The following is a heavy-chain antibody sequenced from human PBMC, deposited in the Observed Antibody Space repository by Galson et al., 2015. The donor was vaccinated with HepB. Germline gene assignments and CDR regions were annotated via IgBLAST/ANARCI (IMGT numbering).Heavy chain of an antibody. CDR3: ARGAYYDSSGFYYAY. D-gene: IGHD3-22*01. CDR2: IIPIFGTA. Sequence: SVKVSCKASGGTFSTYAISWVRQAPGQGLEWMGGIIPIFGTANYAQKFQGRVTITADESTRTAYMDLSSLTSEDTAVYYCARGAYYDSSGFYYAYRGQGTLVTVSS. J-gene: IGHJ4*01. V-gene: IGHV1-69*13. CDR1: GGTFSTYA.